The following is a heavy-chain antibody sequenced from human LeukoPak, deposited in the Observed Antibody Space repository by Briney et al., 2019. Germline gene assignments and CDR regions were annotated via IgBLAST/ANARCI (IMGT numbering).Heavy chain of an antibody. V-gene: IGHV3-66*02. J-gene: IGHJ4*02. Sequence: QPGGSLRLSCAASGFTVGSNQMTWVRQAPGKGLEWVSLIYSGGGTKYADSVKGRFTISRDNSKNTLYLQMNSLRVEDTAVYYCARKTDTSXLXXXWGQXTLXT. D-gene: IGHD5-18*01. CDR2: IYSGGGT. CDR3: ARKTDTSXLXXX. CDR1: GFTVGSNQ.